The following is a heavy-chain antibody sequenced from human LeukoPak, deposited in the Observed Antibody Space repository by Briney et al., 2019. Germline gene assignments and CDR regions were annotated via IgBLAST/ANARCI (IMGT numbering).Heavy chain of an antibody. Sequence: SETLSLTCNVSGGSISNSPYYWGWIRQPPGKGLEWIGSMHYSGTTYHNPSLRSRVTISVDTSKNQFSLRLICVTAADTAVYYYARNDRGRPADYWGQGTLVTVSS. CDR2: MHYSGTT. J-gene: IGHJ4*02. V-gene: IGHV4-39*01. D-gene: IGHD1-26*01. CDR1: GGSISNSPYY. CDR3: ARNDRGRPADY.